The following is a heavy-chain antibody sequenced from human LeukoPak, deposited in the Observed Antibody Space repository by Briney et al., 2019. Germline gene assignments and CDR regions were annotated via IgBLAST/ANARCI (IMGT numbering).Heavy chain of an antibody. V-gene: IGHV4-34*01. CDR3: AKRGGALPFYYYYYMDV. CDR2: INHSGST. J-gene: IGHJ6*03. CDR1: GGSFSGYY. D-gene: IGHD3-16*01. Sequence: SETLSLTCAVYGGSFSGYYWSWIRQPPGKGLEWIGEINHSGSTNYNPSLKSRVTISVDTSKNQFSLKLSSVTAADTAVYYCAKRGGALPFYYYYYMDVWGKGTTVTISS.